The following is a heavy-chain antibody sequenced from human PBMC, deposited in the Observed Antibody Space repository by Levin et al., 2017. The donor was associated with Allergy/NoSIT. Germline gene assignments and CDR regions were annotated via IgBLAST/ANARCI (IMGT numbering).Heavy chain of an antibody. CDR3: AGKNWGIIDY. CDR2: ISYDGSNK. Sequence: PGESLKISCAASGFTFSSYAMHWVRQAPGKGLEWVALISYDGSNKYYADSVKGRFTISRDNSKNTLYLQMNSLRAEDTAVYYCAGKNWGIIDYWGQGTLVTVSS. J-gene: IGHJ4*02. V-gene: IGHV3-30-3*01. D-gene: IGHD7-27*01. CDR1: GFTFSSYA.